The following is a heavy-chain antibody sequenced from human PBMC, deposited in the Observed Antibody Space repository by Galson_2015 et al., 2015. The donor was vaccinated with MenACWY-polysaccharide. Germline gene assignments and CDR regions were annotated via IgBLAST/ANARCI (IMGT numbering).Heavy chain of an antibody. J-gene: IGHJ5*02. D-gene: IGHD2-15*01. CDR2: INADGSAT. CDR3: TKAGAKYCRGSSCYFNWFDP. V-gene: IGHV3-74*01. Sequence: SLRLSCAASGFSFSTYWMHWVRHAPGKGLVWVSRINADGSATDYAVSVRGRFPISRDNAKNTSYLELNSLRAEDTAVYYCTKAGAKYCRGSSCYFNWFDPWGQGTLVTVSS. CDR1: GFSFSTYW.